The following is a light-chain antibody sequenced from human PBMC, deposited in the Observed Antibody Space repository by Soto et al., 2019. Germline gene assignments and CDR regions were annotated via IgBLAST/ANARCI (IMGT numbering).Light chain of an antibody. CDR1: QSINNW. J-gene: IGKJ1*01. Sequence: DIQMTQSPSTLSASVGDRVTITCRASQSINNWLAWYQEKPGRAPKLLIYDVSNLESGVPSRFSGGGSGTEITLTISRLQPDDFATYYCQQHNSYPLTFGQGTKVEIK. CDR2: DVS. CDR3: QQHNSYPLT. V-gene: IGKV1-5*01.